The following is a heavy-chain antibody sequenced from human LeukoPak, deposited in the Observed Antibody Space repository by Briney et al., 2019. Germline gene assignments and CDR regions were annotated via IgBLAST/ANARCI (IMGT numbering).Heavy chain of an antibody. J-gene: IGHJ4*02. CDR2: ISNEGNYK. CDR3: AKGGHYLFDY. CDR1: GFTFSRHG. Sequence: GRSLRLSCEGSGFTFSRHGMHWVRQAPGKGLEWVAVISNEGNYKYYGDSVKGRFAISRDNFKNTAYLQMNYLRPEDTAVYFCAKGGHYLFDYWGQGALVTVSS. D-gene: IGHD3-10*01. V-gene: IGHV3-30*18.